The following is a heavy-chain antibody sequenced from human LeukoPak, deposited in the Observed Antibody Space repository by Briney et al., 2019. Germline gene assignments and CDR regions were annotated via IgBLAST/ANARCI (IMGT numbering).Heavy chain of an antibody. CDR2: IYHSGNT. J-gene: IGHJ4*02. D-gene: IGHD3-10*01. V-gene: IGHV4-38-2*01. Sequence: KTSETLSLTCAVSGYSISSAYYWGWIRQPPGKGLEWIGTIYHSGNTYYNPSLKSRVTISVDTSKNQFSLKVSSVTAADTAVYYCARQHPPPRISLVRGVDYWGQGTLVTVSS. CDR3: ARQHPPPRISLVRGVDY. CDR1: GYSISSAYY.